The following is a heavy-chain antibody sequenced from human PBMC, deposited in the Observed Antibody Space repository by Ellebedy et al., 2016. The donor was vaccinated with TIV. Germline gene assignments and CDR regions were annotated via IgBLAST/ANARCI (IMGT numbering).Heavy chain of an antibody. J-gene: IGHJ6*02. CDR1: GFTFSSYW. CDR2: INSDGSST. Sequence: GGSLRLXXAASGFTFSSYWMHWVRQAPGKGLVWVSRINSDGSSTSYADSVKGRFTISRDNAKNTLYLQMNSLRAEDTALYYCAKDGFMVVAATSEYYYYYGMDVWGQGTTVTVSS. V-gene: IGHV3-74*01. CDR3: AKDGFMVVAATSEYYYYYGMDV. D-gene: IGHD2-15*01.